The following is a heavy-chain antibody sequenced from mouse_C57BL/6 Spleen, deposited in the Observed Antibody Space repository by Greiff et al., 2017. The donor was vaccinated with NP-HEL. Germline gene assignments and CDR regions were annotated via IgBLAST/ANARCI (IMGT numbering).Heavy chain of an antibody. D-gene: IGHD3-2*01. CDR2: IDPETGGT. J-gene: IGHJ2*01. CDR3: TRTALLDD. V-gene: IGHV1-15*01. Sequence: VQLQESGAELVRPGASVTLSCKASGYTFTDYEMHWVKQTPVHGLEWIGAIDPETGGTAYNQKFKGKAILTADKSSSTAYMELRSLTSEDSAVYYCTRTALLDDWGQGTTLTVSS. CDR1: GYTFTDYE.